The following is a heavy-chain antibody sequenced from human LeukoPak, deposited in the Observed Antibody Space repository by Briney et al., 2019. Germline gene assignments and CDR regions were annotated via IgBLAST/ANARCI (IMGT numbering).Heavy chain of an antibody. V-gene: IGHV4-39*07. CDR2: IYYSGST. CDR1: GGSISSGGYY. J-gene: IGHJ6*02. D-gene: IGHD3-16*01. CDR3: ARDEKRGGNYYYGMDV. Sequence: SETLSLTCTVSGGSISSGGYYWSWIRQPPGKGLEWIGSIYYSGSTYYNPSLKSRVTISVDTSKNQFSLKLSSVTAADTAVYYCARDEKRGGNYYYGMDVWGQGTTVTVSS.